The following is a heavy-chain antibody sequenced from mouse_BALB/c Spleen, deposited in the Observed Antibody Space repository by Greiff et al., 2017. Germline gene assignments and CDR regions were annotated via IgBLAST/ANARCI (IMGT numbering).Heavy chain of an antibody. J-gene: IGHJ3*01. CDR3: TRDGKGPFFAY. V-gene: IGHV6-6*02. Sequence: EVNLVESGGGLVQPGGSMKLSCVASGFTFSNYWMNWVRQSPEKGLEWVAEIRLKSNNYATHYAESVKGRFTISRDDSKSSVYLQMNNLRAEDTGIYYCTRDGKGPFFAYWGQGTLVTVSA. CDR1: GFTFSNYW. D-gene: IGHD2-3*01. CDR2: IRLKSNNYAT.